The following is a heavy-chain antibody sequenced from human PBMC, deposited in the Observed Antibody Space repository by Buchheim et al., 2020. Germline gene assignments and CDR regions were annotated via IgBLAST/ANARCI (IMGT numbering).Heavy chain of an antibody. CDR2: IRSSGSTT. J-gene: IGHJ4*02. CDR1: GFTFSSYE. CDR3: AREYCNSTSCSYFDY. V-gene: IGHV3-48*03. Sequence: EVQLVESGGGLVQPGGSLRLSCAASGFTFSSYEMNWVRQAPGKGLEWVSYIRSSGSTTYYADSVKGRFTISRDNAKNSLYLQMNSLRAEDTAFYYCAREYCNSTSCSYFDYWGQGTL. D-gene: IGHD2-2*01.